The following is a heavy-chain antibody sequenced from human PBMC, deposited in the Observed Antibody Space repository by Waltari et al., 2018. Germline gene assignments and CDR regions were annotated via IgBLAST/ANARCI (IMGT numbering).Heavy chain of an antibody. CDR1: GFTFSSYT. J-gene: IGHJ4*02. Sequence: EVHLVESGGGLVKPGGSLRLSCAASGFTFSSYTMTWVRRAPGKGLGWVASICGSDRYMYYADSVKGRFTISRDNAKNSLYLHMSTLRAEDTAVYYCARDYSGSGTFFGNTMGYWGQGTLVTVSS. D-gene: IGHD3-10*01. CDR3: ARDYSGSGTFFGNTMGY. CDR2: ICGSDRYM. V-gene: IGHV3-21*01.